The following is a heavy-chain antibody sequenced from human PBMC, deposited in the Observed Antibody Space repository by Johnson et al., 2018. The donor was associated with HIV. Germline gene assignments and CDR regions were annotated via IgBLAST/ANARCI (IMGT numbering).Heavy chain of an antibody. CDR1: GFTFSSYW. CDR2: ISWNSGSI. Sequence: VQLVESGGGLVQPGGSLRLSCAASGFTFSSYWMSWVRQAPGKGLEWVSGISWNSGSIGYADSVKGRFIFSRDTSKNTVYLQMNSLRAEDTAVYYCAKDLIADAFDIWGQGTMVTVSS. D-gene: IGHD3-16*01. CDR3: AKDLIADAFDI. J-gene: IGHJ3*02. V-gene: IGHV3-23*04.